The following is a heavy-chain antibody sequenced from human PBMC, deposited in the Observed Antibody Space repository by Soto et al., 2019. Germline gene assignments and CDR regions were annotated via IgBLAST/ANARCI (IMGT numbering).Heavy chain of an antibody. J-gene: IGHJ4*02. CDR2: IIPIFGTA. CDR3: ARDSHGSGYYYFDY. Sequence: SVKVSCKASGGPFISCAIIWVRQEPGQGLEWMGGIIPIFGTANYAQKFQGRVTITADESTSTAYMELSSLRSEDTAVYYCARDSHGSGYYYFDYWGQGTLVTVSS. D-gene: IGHD3-22*01. V-gene: IGHV1-69*01. CDR1: GGPFISCA.